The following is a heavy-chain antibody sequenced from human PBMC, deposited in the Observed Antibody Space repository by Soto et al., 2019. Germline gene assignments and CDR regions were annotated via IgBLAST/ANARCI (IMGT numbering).Heavy chain of an antibody. CDR1: GGSITSYY. J-gene: IGHJ4*02. Sequence: VQLQESGPGLVKPSETLSLTCTVSGGSITSYYWSWIRQPPGKGLEWIGTVYYSGSTNYNPSLKSRITRSVDTSKKHFSLKLSSGTAADTAVYFCARQWGGEMATTYFEYWGQGTLVSVSS. CDR3: ARQWGGEMATTYFEY. D-gene: IGHD3-10*01. V-gene: IGHV4-59*01. CDR2: VYYSGST.